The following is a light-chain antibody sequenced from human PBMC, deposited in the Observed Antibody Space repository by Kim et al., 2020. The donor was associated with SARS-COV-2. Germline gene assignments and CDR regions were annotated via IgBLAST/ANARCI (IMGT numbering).Light chain of an antibody. Sequence: PGARATLPCRAIQSVSSDLAWYQQKPGQAPRLLIYDASNRATGIPARFSGSGSETDFTLTISSLEPEDFAVYYCQQRSNWPPIFTFGPGTKVDIK. J-gene: IGKJ3*01. V-gene: IGKV3-11*01. CDR1: QSVSSD. CDR3: QQRSNWPPIFT. CDR2: DAS.